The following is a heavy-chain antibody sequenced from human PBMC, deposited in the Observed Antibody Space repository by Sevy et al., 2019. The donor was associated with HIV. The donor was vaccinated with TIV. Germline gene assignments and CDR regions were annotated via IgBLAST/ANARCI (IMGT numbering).Heavy chain of an antibody. J-gene: IGHJ4*02. CDR2: IYRGGST. Sequence: GGSLRLSCAASGFTVSSNYMSWVRQAPGKGLEWVSVIYRGGSTYYADSVKGRFTISRDNSKNTLYLQMNSLRAEDTAVYYCARGLVRGKYDYWGQGTLVTVSS. V-gene: IGHV3-53*01. D-gene: IGHD3-10*01. CDR1: GFTVSSNY. CDR3: ARGLVRGKYDY.